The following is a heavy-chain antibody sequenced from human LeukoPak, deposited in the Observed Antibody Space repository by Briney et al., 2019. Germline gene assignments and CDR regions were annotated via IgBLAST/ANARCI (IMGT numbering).Heavy chain of an antibody. CDR3: ARGILGIYYYYYMDV. CDR2: MNPNSGNT. CDR1: GYTFTSYD. J-gene: IGHJ6*03. Sequence: ASVKVSCKASGYTFTSYDINWVRQAAGQGLEWMGWMNPNSGNTGYAQKFQGRVTMTRNTSISTAYMELSSLRSEDTAVYYCARGILGIYYYYYMDVWGKGTTVTVSS. V-gene: IGHV1-8*01. D-gene: IGHD7-27*01.